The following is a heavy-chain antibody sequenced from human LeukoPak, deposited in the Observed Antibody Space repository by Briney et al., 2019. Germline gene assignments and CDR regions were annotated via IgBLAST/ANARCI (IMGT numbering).Heavy chain of an antibody. CDR1: GGYFSGYY. CDR3: ARDYGGIFGY. J-gene: IGHJ4*02. CDR2: INHSGST. Sequence: SETLSLTCAVYGGYFSGYYWSWLRQPPGKGLEWIGEINHSGSTNYNPSLKSRVTISVDTSKNQFALKLSSVTAAGTVVYYCARDYGGIFGYWRQGSLVSVSS. D-gene: IGHD4-23*01. V-gene: IGHV4-34*01.